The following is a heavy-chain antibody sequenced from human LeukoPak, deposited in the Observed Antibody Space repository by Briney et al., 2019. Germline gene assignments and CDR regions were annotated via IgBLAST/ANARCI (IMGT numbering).Heavy chain of an antibody. CDR3: ARHVLGRWFGELLFTPGYYYFDY. CDR1: GGSISSSNYY. V-gene: IGHV4-39*01. J-gene: IGHJ4*02. D-gene: IGHD3-10*01. CDR2: IYYSGST. Sequence: SETLSLTCTVSGGSISSSNYYWGWIRQPPGKGLEWIGSIYYSGSTYYNPSLKSRVTISVDTSKNQFSLKLSSVTAADTAVYYCARHVLGRWFGELLFTPGYYYFDYWGQGTLVTVSS.